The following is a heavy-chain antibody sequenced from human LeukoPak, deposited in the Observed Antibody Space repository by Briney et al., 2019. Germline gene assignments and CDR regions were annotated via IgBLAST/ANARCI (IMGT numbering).Heavy chain of an antibody. CDR2: INPRGGIS. D-gene: IGHD3-16*01. CDR3: ASAQDHYQRSDYEPYFDY. Sequence: EASVKVSCKASGYTFVAYYIHWVQQAPGQGLEWMGIINPRGGISSYAQKFQGRVTMTSDTSTSTVYMELSGLRSEDTAVYYCASAQDHYQRSDYEPYFDYWGQGTLVTVSS. V-gene: IGHV1-46*01. CDR1: GYTFVAYY. J-gene: IGHJ4*02.